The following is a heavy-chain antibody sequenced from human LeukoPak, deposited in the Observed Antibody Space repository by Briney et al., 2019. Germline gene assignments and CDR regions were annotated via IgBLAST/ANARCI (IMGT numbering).Heavy chain of an antibody. Sequence: GASVKVSCGASGYTFTGFYIHWLRQAPGQGLEWMAWINPQTGATNYARKFQGRVTMTRDMSISTAYMEVTSLRSDGTAVYYCARGGDDSGLYFAYWGQGTLVTVSA. V-gene: IGHV1-2*02. J-gene: IGHJ4*02. CDR1: GYTFTGFY. CDR3: ARGGDDSGLYFAY. D-gene: IGHD3-22*01. CDR2: INPQTGAT.